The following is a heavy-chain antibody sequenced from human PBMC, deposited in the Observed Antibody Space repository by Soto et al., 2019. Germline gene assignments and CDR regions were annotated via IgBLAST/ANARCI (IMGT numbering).Heavy chain of an antibody. V-gene: IGHV4-59*01. CDR1: GGSISSYY. CDR3: ARGQLHHYYYHGMDV. CDR2: IYYSGST. D-gene: IGHD1-7*01. Sequence: SGTLSLTCTVSGGSISSYYWSWIRQPPGKGLEWIGYIYYSGSTNYNPSLKSRVTISVDTSKNQFSLKLSSVTAADTAVYYCARGQLHHYYYHGMDVWGQGTTVTVSS. J-gene: IGHJ6*02.